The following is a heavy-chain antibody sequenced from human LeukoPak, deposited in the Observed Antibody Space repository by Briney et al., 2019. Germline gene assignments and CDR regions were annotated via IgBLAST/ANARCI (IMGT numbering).Heavy chain of an antibody. Sequence: SETLSLTCTVSGGSISSYYLSWIRQPAGKGLEWIGRIYTSGSTNYNPSLKSRVTMSVDTSKNQFSLKLSSVTAADTAVYYCAANYEKGRLDYWGQGTLVTVSS. D-gene: IGHD3-16*01. CDR1: GGSISSYY. J-gene: IGHJ4*02. CDR2: IYTSGST. CDR3: AANYEKGRLDY. V-gene: IGHV4-4*07.